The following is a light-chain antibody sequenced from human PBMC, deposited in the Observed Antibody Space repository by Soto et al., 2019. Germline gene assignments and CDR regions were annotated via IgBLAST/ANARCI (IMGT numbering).Light chain of an antibody. CDR3: SSYAGSSNV. CDR2: EVN. V-gene: IGLV1-40*01. CDR1: SSNIGGGHD. J-gene: IGLJ1*01. Sequence: QSVLTQPPSVSGAPGQRVTITCTGSSSNIGGGHDVKWYQQRPGTAPKLMIYEVNKRPSGVPDRFSGSKSGNTASLTVSGLQAEDEADYYCSSYAGSSNVFGTGTKLTVL.